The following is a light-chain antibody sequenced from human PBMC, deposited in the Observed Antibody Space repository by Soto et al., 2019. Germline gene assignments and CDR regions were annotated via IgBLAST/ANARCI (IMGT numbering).Light chain of an antibody. J-gene: IGLJ1*01. CDR3: ISYSGTSTLYV. V-gene: IGLV2-14*03. Sequence: QSALTQPASVSGSPGQSITISCTGTSSDIGGYNYVSWYQQLPGKVPKLIIYDVSNRPSGVSDRFSGSKSGNATSLTISGLQAEDEAEYYGISYSGTSTLYVFGSGTKLTVL. CDR1: SSDIGGYNY. CDR2: DVS.